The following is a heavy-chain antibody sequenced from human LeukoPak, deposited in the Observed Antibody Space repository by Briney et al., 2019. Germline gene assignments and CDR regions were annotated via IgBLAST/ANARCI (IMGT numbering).Heavy chain of an antibody. V-gene: IGHV3-23*01. CDR3: ARDPGGSYFIFP. CDR2: ISGSGGST. Sequence: PGGSLRLSCAASRFTFSNFAMSWVRQAPGKGLEWVSAISGSGGSTYYADSVKGRFTISRDNSKNALFLQMNSLRAEDTAVYYCARDPGGSYFIFPWGQGTLVTVSS. D-gene: IGHD1-26*01. J-gene: IGHJ5*02. CDR1: RFTFSNFA.